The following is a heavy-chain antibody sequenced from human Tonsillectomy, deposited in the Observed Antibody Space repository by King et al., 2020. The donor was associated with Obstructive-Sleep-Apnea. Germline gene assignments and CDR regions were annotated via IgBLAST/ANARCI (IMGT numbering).Heavy chain of an antibody. V-gene: IGHV4-59*01. CDR2: IYYSGST. J-gene: IGHJ2*01. Sequence: VQLQESGPGLVKPSETLSLTCTVSGGSISSYYWSWIRQPPGKGLEWIGYIYYSGSTNYNPSLKIRVTISVDTSKNQFSLKLSSVTAADTAVYYCARDKGRYCGGDCYSWYFDLWGRGTLVTVSS. D-gene: IGHD2-21*02. CDR3: ARDKGRYCGGDCYSWYFDL. CDR1: GGSISSYY.